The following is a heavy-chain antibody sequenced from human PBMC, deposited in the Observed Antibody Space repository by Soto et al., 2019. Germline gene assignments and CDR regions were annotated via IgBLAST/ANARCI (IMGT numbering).Heavy chain of an antibody. V-gene: IGHV3-30*18. CDR3: AKDMYSGYDAKKYYYYYYGMDV. CDR1: GFTFSSYG. Sequence: QVQLVESGGGVVQPGRSLRLSCAASGFTFSSYGMHWVRQAPGKGLEWVAVISYDGSNKYYADSVKGRFTISRDNSKNTLYLQMNSLRAEDTAVYYCAKDMYSGYDAKKYYYYYYGMDVWGQGTTVTVSS. CDR2: ISYDGSNK. J-gene: IGHJ6*02. D-gene: IGHD5-12*01.